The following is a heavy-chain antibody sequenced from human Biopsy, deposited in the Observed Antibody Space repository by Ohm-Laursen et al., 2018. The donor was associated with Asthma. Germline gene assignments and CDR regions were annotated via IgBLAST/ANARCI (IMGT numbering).Heavy chain of an antibody. D-gene: IGHD2-21*02. J-gene: IGHJ4*02. CDR2: MYYGETT. CDR1: GASITSSAYY. CDR3: ARGWNCGGDCYSLDY. V-gene: IGHV4-39*07. Sequence: TLSLTCTVSGASITSSAYYWGWIRQPPGKGLEWIGSMYYGETTYYSPSLKSRVTISVDTSKNQFSLILSSVTAADTAVYYCARGWNCGGDCYSLDYWGQGTLVTVSS.